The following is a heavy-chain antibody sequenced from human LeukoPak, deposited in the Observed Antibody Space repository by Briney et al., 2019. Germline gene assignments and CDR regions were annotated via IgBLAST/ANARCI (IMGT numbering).Heavy chain of an antibody. CDR3: ARGLHCSSTSCYNLDWFDP. Sequence: ASVKVSCKASGYTFTSYDNNWVRQATGQGLEWMGWMNPNSGNTGYAQKFQGRVTMTRNTSISTAYMELSSLRSEDTAVYYCARGLHCSSTSCYNLDWFDPWGQGTLVTVSS. CDR1: GYTFTSYD. V-gene: IGHV1-8*01. J-gene: IGHJ5*02. CDR2: MNPNSGNT. D-gene: IGHD2-2*02.